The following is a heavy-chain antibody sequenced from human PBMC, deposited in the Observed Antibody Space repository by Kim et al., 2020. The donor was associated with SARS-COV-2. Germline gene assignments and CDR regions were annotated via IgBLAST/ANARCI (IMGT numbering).Heavy chain of an antibody. J-gene: IGHJ2*01. D-gene: IGHD2-21*02. CDR2: IYYSGST. CDR1: GGSISSYY. V-gene: IGHV4-59*13. Sequence: SETLSLTCTVSGGSISSYYWSWIRQPPGKGLEWIGYIYYSGSTNYNPSLKSRVTISVDTSKNQFSLKLSSVTAADTAVYYCARTAYCGGDCYTDYWYFDL. CDR3: ARTAYCGGDCYTDYWYFDL.